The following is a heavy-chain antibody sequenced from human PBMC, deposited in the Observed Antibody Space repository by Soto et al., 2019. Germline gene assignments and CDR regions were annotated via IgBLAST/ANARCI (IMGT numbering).Heavy chain of an antibody. J-gene: IGHJ4*02. CDR1: GFTFSSYG. CDR2: ISYDGSNK. Sequence: GGSLRLSCAASGFTFSSYGMYWVRQAPGKGLEWVAVISYDGSNKYYADSVKGRFTISRDNSKNTLYLQMNSLRAEDTAVYYCAKEQFRYSYGYPHPSGYDYWGQGTLVTVSS. CDR3: AKEQFRYSYGYPHPSGYDY. D-gene: IGHD5-18*01. V-gene: IGHV3-30*18.